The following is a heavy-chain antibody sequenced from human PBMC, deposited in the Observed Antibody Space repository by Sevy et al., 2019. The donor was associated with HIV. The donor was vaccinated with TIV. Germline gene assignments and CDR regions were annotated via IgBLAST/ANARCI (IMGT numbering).Heavy chain of an antibody. J-gene: IGHJ4*02. Sequence: GGSLRLSCAASGFTFSNFAMHWVRQAPGKGLEWLAITSYDGSSNYYADSVKGRFTISRDNSKHTLYLQMNSLTVEDTAVYYCATHDRDNSGYHFTYWGQGTLVTVSS. CDR2: TSYDGSSN. V-gene: IGHV3-30-3*01. D-gene: IGHD3-22*01. CDR1: GFTFSNFA. CDR3: ATHDRDNSGYHFTY.